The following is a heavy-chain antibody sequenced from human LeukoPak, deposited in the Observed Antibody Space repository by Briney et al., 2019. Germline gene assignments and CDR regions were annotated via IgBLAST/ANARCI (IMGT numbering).Heavy chain of an antibody. J-gene: IGHJ4*02. D-gene: IGHD5-24*01. CDR1: GFTFSSYW. CDR2: IKQDGSEK. CDR3: AKSGYNRFDY. V-gene: IGHV3-7*03. Sequence: GGSLRLSCAASGFTFSSYWMSWVRQAPGKGLGWVANIKQDGSEKYYVDSVKGRFTISRDNSKNTLYLQMNSLRAEDTAVYYCAKSGYNRFDYWGQGTLVTVSS.